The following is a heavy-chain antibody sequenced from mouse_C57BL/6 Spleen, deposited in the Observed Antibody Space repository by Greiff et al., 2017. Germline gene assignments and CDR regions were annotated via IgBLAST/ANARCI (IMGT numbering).Heavy chain of an antibody. CDR2: INPYNGDT. Sequence: VQLQQSGPELVKPGDSVKISCKASGYSFTGYFMNWVMQSHGKSLEWIGRINPYNGDTFYNQKFKGKATLTVDKSYSTAHMELRSLTSEDSAVYYCAGYSKGNWYFDVWGTGTTVTVSS. J-gene: IGHJ1*03. V-gene: IGHV1-20*01. D-gene: IGHD2-5*01. CDR1: GYSFTGYF. CDR3: AGYSKGNWYFDV.